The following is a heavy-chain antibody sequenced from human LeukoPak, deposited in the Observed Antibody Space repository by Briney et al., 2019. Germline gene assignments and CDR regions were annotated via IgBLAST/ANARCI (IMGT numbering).Heavy chain of an antibody. Sequence: SQTLSLTCTVSGGSISSGDYYWSWIRQPPGKGLEWIGYIYYSGSTYYNPSLKSRVTISVDTSENQFSLKLSSVTAADTAVYYCARVNYGSATKEDYWGQGTLVTVSS. CDR2: IYYSGST. J-gene: IGHJ4*02. V-gene: IGHV4-30-4*01. D-gene: IGHD3-10*01. CDR1: GGSISSGDYY. CDR3: ARVNYGSATKEDY.